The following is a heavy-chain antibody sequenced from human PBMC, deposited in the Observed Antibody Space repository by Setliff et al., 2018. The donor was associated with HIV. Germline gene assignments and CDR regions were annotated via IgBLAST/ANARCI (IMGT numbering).Heavy chain of an antibody. J-gene: IGHJ3*01. Sequence: TVSGGSISGDFWTWIRQPAGEGLEWIGRTHASGTTQCEPSLKNRVTMSVDTSKNQLSLKLRSVTAADKAVYYCARARITMTGGRLEPSAFDRWGQGTKVTVSS. CDR1: GGSISGDF. V-gene: IGHV4-4*07. CDR3: ARARITMTGGRLEPSAFDR. D-gene: IGHD3-22*01. CDR2: THASGTT.